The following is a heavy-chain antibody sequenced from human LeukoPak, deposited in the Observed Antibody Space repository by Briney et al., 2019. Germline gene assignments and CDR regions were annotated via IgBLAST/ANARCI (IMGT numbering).Heavy chain of an antibody. CDR1: GGSISPYY. Sequence: SETLSLTCSVSGGSISPYYWSWIRQPPGKGLEWIGYIYYSGTTNYNPSLQSRVTISVATSKNQFSLKLSSVTAADTALYFCARDRASAGGFDYWGQGTLVTVSS. D-gene: IGHD2-15*01. CDR3: ARDRASAGGFDY. V-gene: IGHV4-59*01. J-gene: IGHJ4*02. CDR2: IYYSGTT.